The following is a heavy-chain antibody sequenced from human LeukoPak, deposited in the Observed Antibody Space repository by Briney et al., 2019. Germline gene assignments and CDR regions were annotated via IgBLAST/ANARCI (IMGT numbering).Heavy chain of an antibody. CDR2: IWYDGSNK. Sequence: PGGSLRLSCAASGFTFSSYGMHWVRQAPGKGLEWVAVIWYDGSNKYYADSVKGRFTISRDNSKNTLYLQMNSLRAEDTAVYYCAREGRVGTTVTTWYFQHWGQGTLVTVSS. CDR3: AREGRVGTTVTTWYFQH. V-gene: IGHV3-33*01. D-gene: IGHD4-17*01. CDR1: GFTFSSYG. J-gene: IGHJ1*01.